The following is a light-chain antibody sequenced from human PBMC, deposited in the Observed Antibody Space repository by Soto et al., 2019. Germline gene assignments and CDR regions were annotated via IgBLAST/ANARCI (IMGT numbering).Light chain of an antibody. CDR2: DAS. CDR1: QSLNRW. CDR3: QQYNTYSWT. V-gene: IGKV1-5*01. J-gene: IGKJ1*01. Sequence: DIAMSQSPSSLSASVGDRVTITCRASQSLNRWLAWYQQKPGKAPKLLIYDASSLQSGVPSRFSGSGSGTAFALTISSLQTDDFATYDFQQYNTYSWTFGPGTKVEIK.